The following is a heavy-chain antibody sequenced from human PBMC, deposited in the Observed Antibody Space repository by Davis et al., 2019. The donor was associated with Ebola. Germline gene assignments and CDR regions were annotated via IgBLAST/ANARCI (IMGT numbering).Heavy chain of an antibody. V-gene: IGHV1-18*01. J-gene: IGHJ5*02. CDR3: ARVITMIVAGSWFDP. Sequence: ASVKVSCKASGYTLTSYGISWVRQAPGQGLEWMGWISAYNGNTNYAQKLQGRVTMTTDTSTSTAYMELRSLRSDDTAVYYCARVITMIVAGSWFDPWGQGTLVTVSS. D-gene: IGHD3-22*01. CDR1: GYTLTSYG. CDR2: ISAYNGNT.